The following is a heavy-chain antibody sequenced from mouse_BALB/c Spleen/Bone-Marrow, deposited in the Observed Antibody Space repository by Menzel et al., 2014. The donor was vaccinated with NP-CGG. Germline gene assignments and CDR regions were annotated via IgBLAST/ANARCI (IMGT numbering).Heavy chain of an antibody. CDR2: IYPGSGNT. CDR3: ARESLIVSAAATGFDY. D-gene: IGHD1-1*01. CDR1: GHTFXDYY. J-gene: IGHJ2*01. V-gene: IGHV1-84*02. Sequence: QVQLKQSGPELVKPGASVKISCKASGHTFXDYYINWVKQEPGQGLEWIGWIYPGSGNTEYNEKVKGKATLTVDTSSSTAYMQLSSLTSEDTTVYFCARESLIVSAAATGFDYWGQGTTLTVSS.